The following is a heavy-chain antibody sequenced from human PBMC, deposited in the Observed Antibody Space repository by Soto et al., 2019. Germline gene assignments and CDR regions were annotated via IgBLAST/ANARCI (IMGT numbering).Heavy chain of an antibody. CDR2: ISAYNGNT. CDR1: GYTFTSYA. V-gene: IGHV1-18*01. D-gene: IGHD2-2*01. CDR3: ARYGIIVLVPAAILREDYGIDV. J-gene: IGHJ6*02. Sequence: QVQLVQSGAEVKKPGASVKVSCKASGYTFTSYAISWARQAPGQGLERMGWISAYNGNTNYAQKLQGRVTMTTDTSTSTAYIEPRSLRSDDTAVYYCARYGIIVLVPAAILREDYGIDVWGQGTTVTVSS.